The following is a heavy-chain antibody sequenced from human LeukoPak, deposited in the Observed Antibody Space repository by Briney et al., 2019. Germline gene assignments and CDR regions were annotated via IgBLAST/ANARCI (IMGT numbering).Heavy chain of an antibody. CDR1: GFTFSNYA. Sequence: PGGSLRLSCAGSGFTFSNYAMSWVRQAPGKGLEWVPGVSLSGRSTYYADSVKGRFTVSRDNSENRLYLQMSSLRAEDTAVYFCAKDSYSGWYVDWGQGTLVTVSS. D-gene: IGHD6-19*01. V-gene: IGHV3-23*01. J-gene: IGHJ4*02. CDR2: VSLSGRST. CDR3: AKDSYSGWYVD.